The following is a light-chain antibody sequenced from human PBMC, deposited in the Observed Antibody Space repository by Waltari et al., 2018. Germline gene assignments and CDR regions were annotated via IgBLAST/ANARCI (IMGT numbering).Light chain of an antibody. V-gene: IGLV3-1*01. CDR3: QAWDSGTV. CDR1: KLGDKF. CDR2: QDD. J-gene: IGLJ2*01. Sequence: SYELTQPPAVSVSPGQTASITCPGDKLGDKFVCWYQLKAGQSPLLVIYQDDKRPSGIPERFSGSNSGNTATLTISGTQAMDEADYYCQAWDSGTVFGGGTKLTVL.